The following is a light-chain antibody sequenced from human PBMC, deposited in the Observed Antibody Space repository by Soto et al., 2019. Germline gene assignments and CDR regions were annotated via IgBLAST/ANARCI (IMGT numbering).Light chain of an antibody. CDR1: SGHSSYA. Sequence: QPVLTQSPSASASLGASVKLTCTLSSGHSSYAIAWHQQQPEKGPRYLMKLNSDGSHSKGDGIPDRFSGSSSGAERYRTISSLQSEDEADYYCQTWGTGIHVVFGGGTQLTVL. J-gene: IGLJ2*01. CDR2: LNSDGSH. V-gene: IGLV4-69*01. CDR3: QTWGTGIHVV.